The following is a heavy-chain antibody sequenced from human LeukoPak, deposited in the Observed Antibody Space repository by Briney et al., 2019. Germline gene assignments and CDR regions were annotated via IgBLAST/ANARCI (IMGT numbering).Heavy chain of an antibody. CDR1: GGSISSYY. Sequence: SETLSLTCTVSGGSISSYYWSWIRQPPGKGLEWIGCIYYSGSTNYNPSLKSRVTISVDTSKNQFSLKLSSVTAADTAVYYCASEAQQQLVNWGQGTLVTVSS. J-gene: IGHJ4*02. CDR2: IYYSGST. V-gene: IGHV4-59*01. D-gene: IGHD6-13*01. CDR3: ASEAQQQLVN.